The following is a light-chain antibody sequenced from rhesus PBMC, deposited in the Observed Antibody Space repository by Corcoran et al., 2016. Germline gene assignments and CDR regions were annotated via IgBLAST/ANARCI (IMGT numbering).Light chain of an antibody. CDR1: QSLVHSDGNTY. J-gene: IGKJ2*01. CDR3: RQVTHLPYS. V-gene: IGKV2-64*01. Sequence: DVVMTQSPLSLTITPGQPASISCRSSQSLVHSDGNTYLSGYQQKPGQPPRLLIYKVFNRESGVPDRFSGSGAGTEFTLKISRVEGEDVGVSYCRQVTHLPYSFGQGTKVEIK. CDR2: KVF.